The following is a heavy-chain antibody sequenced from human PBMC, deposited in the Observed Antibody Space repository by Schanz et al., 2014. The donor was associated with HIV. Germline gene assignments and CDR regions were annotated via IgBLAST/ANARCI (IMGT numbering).Heavy chain of an antibody. CDR2: MNPNSGNT. D-gene: IGHD6-13*01. J-gene: IGHJ6*02. Sequence: QVQLVQSGAEVKKPGASVKVSCKASGYTFTSYDINWVRQATGQGLEWMGWMNPNSGNTGYAQKFQGRVTITADKSTSTAYMELSSLRSEDTAVYYCARGALGLAAAGSYYFYYGMDVWGQGTTVTVSS. CDR3: ARGALGLAAAGSYYFYYGMDV. CDR1: GYTFTSYD. V-gene: IGHV1-8*01.